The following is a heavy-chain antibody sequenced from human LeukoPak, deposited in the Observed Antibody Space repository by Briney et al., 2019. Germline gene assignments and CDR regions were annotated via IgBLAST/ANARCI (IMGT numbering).Heavy chain of an antibody. D-gene: IGHD3-22*01. Sequence: ASVKVSCKASGYTFNIYGIIWVRQAPGQGLEWMGWISAYNGNTNYAQKLQGRVTMTTDTSTSTAYMELRSLRSDDTAVYYCARGLYDSSGYTFYKAFDIWGQGTMVTVSS. V-gene: IGHV1-18*01. CDR1: GYTFNIYG. CDR3: ARGLYDSSGYTFYKAFDI. CDR2: ISAYNGNT. J-gene: IGHJ3*02.